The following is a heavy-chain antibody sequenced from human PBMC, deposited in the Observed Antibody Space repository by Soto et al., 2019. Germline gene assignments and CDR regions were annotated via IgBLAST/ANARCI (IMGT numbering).Heavy chain of an antibody. CDR2: ISAAGDP. CDR1: GFTFRKYD. J-gene: IGHJ6*02. V-gene: IGHV3-13*05. Sequence: EVQLVESGGGLVQPGGSLRLSCEASGFTFRKYDMHWARQGTGKGLEWVSGISAAGDPDYADSVEGRFTISRENAQNSFFLQMNSLRVGDTAVYYCARTDRDFYGLEVWGQGTTGIVSS. CDR3: ARTDRDFYGLEV.